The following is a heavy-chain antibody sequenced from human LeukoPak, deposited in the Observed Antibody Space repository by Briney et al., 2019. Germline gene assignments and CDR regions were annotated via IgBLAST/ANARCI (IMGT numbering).Heavy chain of an antibody. J-gene: IGHJ4*02. CDR2: ISAYNGNT. V-gene: IGHV1-18*01. Sequence: GASVKVSCKAFGYTFTSYGISWVRQAPGQGLEWMGWISAYNGNTNYAQKLQGRVTMTTDTSTSTAYMELRSLRSDDTAVYYCARDFTAYCGGDCSPGGDYWGQGTLVTVSS. CDR1: GYTFTSYG. CDR3: ARDFTAYCGGDCSPGGDY. D-gene: IGHD2-21*02.